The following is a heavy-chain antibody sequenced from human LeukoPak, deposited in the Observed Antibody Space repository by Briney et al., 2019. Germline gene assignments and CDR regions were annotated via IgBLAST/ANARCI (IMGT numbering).Heavy chain of an antibody. J-gene: IGHJ4*02. CDR2: IRGSGDST. CDR3: AKDHYGSGNYFFYFDY. V-gene: IGHV3-23*01. Sequence: GGSLRLSCAASGFTFSTYAMSWVRQAPGKGLEWVSAIRGSGDSTYYADSVKGRFTISRDNSKNTLYLQMNSLRAEDTAVYYCAKDHYGSGNYFFYFDYWGQGTLVTVSS. D-gene: IGHD3-10*01. CDR1: GFTFSTYA.